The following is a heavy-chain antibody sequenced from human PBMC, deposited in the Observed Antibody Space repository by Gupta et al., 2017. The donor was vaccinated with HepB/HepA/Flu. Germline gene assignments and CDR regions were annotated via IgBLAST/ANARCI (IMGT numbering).Heavy chain of an antibody. CDR3: ARDVVAAADYYGMDV. J-gene: IGHJ6*02. CDR2: IYSGGST. CDR1: GFTVRLNY. Sequence: EVQLVESGGGSVEPGGSLRLSCAASGFTVRLNYMSWVRQAPGKGLEWVSVIYSGGSTYYADSVKGRFTISRDNSKNTLYLQMNSLRAEDTAVYYCARDVVAAADYYGMDVWGQGTTVTVSS. V-gene: IGHV3-66*01. D-gene: IGHD6-13*01.